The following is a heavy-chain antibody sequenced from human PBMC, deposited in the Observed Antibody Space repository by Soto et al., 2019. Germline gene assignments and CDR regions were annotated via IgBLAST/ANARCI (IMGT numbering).Heavy chain of an antibody. V-gene: IGHV4-31*03. Sequence: PSETLSLTCTVSGGSISSGGYYWSWIRQHPGKGLEWIGYIYYSGSTYYNPSLKSRVTISVDTSKNQFSLKLSSVTAADTAVYYCVTSLSQLRYFDYWGQGTLVTVSS. D-gene: IGHD3-9*01. CDR2: IYYSGST. J-gene: IGHJ4*02. CDR1: GGSISSGGYY. CDR3: VTSLSQLRYFDY.